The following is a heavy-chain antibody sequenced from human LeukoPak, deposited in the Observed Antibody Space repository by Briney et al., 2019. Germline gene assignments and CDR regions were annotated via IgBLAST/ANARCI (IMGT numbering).Heavy chain of an antibody. CDR1: GFTFSSYS. V-gene: IGHV3-21*01. Sequence: GGSLSLSWEASGFTFSSYSMNWVRQPQGMGLEWVSSISSSSSYIYYADSVKGRFTISRDNAKYSLYLQMNSLRAEDTAVYYCAREVQVHNVLDAFDIWGQGTMVTVSS. CDR2: ISSSSSYI. D-gene: IGHD2-8*01. J-gene: IGHJ3*02. CDR3: AREVQVHNVLDAFDI.